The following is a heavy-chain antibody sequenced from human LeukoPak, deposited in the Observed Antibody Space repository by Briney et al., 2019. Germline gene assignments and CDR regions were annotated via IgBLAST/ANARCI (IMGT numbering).Heavy chain of an antibody. J-gene: IGHJ6*02. CDR3: ARHKTDCSGGSCPNGNLYGMDV. D-gene: IGHD2-15*01. CDR1: GYSFTSYW. Sequence: GESLKISCKGSGYSFTSYWIGWVRQMPGKGLEWMGIIYPGDSDTRYSPSSQGQVTISADKSISTAYLQWSSLKASDTAMYYCARHKTDCSGGSCPNGNLYGMDVWGQGTTVTVSS. CDR2: IYPGDSDT. V-gene: IGHV5-51*01.